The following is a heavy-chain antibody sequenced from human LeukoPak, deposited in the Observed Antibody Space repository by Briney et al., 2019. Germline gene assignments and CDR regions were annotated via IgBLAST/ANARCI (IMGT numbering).Heavy chain of an antibody. CDR1: GFTSSSYA. J-gene: IGHJ3*02. V-gene: IGHV3-23*01. CDR2: IGGGDGGT. D-gene: IGHD3-16*01. CDR3: AREGPSVDWGAFDI. Sequence: GGSLRLSCAASGFTSSSYAMSWVRQAPGKGLDWVSGIGGGDGGTYYTDSVKGRFTIFRDISKNTLYLQMNSLRAEDTAVYYCAREGPSVDWGAFDIWGQGTMVTVSS.